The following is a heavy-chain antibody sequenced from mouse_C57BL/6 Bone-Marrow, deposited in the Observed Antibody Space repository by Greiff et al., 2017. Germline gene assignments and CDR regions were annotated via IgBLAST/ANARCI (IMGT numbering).Heavy chain of an antibody. J-gene: IGHJ4*01. V-gene: IGHV14-4*01. Sequence: EVKLQQSGAELVRPGASVKLSCTASGFNIKDDYMHWVKQRPEQGLEWIGWIDPENGDTEYASKFQGKATITADTSSNTAYLQLSSLTSEDTAVYYCTTSGSSPDYAMDYWGQGTSVTFSS. CDR3: TTSGSSPDYAMDY. CDR1: GFNIKDDY. CDR2: IDPENGDT. D-gene: IGHD1-1*01.